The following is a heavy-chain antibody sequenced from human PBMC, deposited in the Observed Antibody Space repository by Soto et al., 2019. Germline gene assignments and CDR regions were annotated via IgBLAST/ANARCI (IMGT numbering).Heavy chain of an antibody. V-gene: IGHV4-59*08. Sequence: SETLSLTCTVSGGSISSYYWSWIRQPPGKGLEWIGYIYYSGSTNYNPSLKSRVTMSVDTSKNQFSLKLSSVTAADTAVYYCAGTYYDFWSGYPPPAYYMDVWGKGTTVTVSS. CDR1: GGSISSYY. CDR2: IYYSGST. D-gene: IGHD3-3*01. J-gene: IGHJ6*03. CDR3: AGTYYDFWSGYPPPAYYMDV.